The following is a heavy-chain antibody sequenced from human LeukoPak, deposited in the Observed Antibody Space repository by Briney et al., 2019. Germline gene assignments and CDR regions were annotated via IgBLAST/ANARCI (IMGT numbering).Heavy chain of an antibody. J-gene: IGHJ4*02. CDR3: AKGAGWVVGATQRRAYYFDY. CDR1: GFTFSSYG. V-gene: IGHV3-30*18. CDR2: ISYDGSNK. Sequence: PGGSLRLSCAASGFTFSSYGMHWVRQAPGKGLEWVAVISYDGSNKYYADSVKGRFTISRDNSKNTLYLQMNSLRAEDTAVYYCAKGAGWVVGATQRRAYYFDYWGQGTLVTVSS. D-gene: IGHD1-26*01.